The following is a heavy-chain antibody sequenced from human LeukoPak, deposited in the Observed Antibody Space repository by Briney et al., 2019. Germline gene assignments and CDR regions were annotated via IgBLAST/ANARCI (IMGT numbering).Heavy chain of an antibody. CDR2: IIPIFGTA. CDR3: ARTKIRVFGVVIMFDY. J-gene: IGHJ4*02. V-gene: IGHV1-69*13. D-gene: IGHD3-3*01. Sequence: SVTVSCKASGGTFSSYAISWVRQAPGQGLEWMGGIIPIFGTANYAQKFQGRVTITADESTSTAYMELSSLRSEDTAVYCCARTKIRVFGVVIMFDYWGQGTLVTVSS. CDR1: GGTFSSYA.